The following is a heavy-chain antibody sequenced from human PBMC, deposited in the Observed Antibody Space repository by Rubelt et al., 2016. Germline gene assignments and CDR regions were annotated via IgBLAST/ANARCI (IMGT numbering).Heavy chain of an antibody. CDR3: ARDLGYLKDY. D-gene: IGHD2-15*01. Sequence: QVPGKGLVWVSRINSDGSSTSYVDSVKGRFTISRDNAKNTLYLQMNSLRAEDTAVYYCARDLGYLKDYWGQGTLVTVSS. CDR2: INSDGSST. V-gene: IGHV3-74*01. J-gene: IGHJ4*02.